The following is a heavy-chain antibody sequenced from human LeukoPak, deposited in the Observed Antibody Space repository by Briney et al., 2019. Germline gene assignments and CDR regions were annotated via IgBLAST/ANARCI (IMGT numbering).Heavy chain of an antibody. CDR3: ARVRRVRSGWSAGYYYMDV. CDR1: GFTFSSYW. J-gene: IGHJ6*03. D-gene: IGHD6-19*01. Sequence: GGSLRLSCAASGFTFSSYWMSWVRQAPGKGLEWVANIKYDGSEKYYVDSVKGPFTISRDNAKNSLYLQMNSLRAEDTAVYYCARVRRVRSGWSAGYYYMDVWGKGTTVTVSS. V-gene: IGHV3-7*04. CDR2: IKYDGSEK.